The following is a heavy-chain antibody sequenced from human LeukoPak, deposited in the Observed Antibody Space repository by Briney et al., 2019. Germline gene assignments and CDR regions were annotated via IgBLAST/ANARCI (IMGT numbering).Heavy chain of an antibody. Sequence: PGGSLRLSCAASGFTFSSYWMGWVRQAPGKGLEWVANIKQDGSETHYVDSVKGRFTISRDNAKNSLYLQMNSLRAEDTAVYYCARVQDSTGSYYADWGQGTLVTVSS. CDR1: GFTFSSYW. CDR2: IKQDGSET. J-gene: IGHJ4*02. CDR3: ARVQDSTGSYYAD. D-gene: IGHD1-26*01. V-gene: IGHV3-7*01.